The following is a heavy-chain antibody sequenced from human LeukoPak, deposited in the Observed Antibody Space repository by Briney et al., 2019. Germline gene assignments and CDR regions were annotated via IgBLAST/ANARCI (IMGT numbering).Heavy chain of an antibody. CDR3: ARQITLGANANDY. V-gene: IGHV4-61*02. D-gene: IGHD1-26*01. Sequence: SQTLSLTCTVSGGSISSGSYYWSWIRQPAGRGLEWIGRIYTSGSTNYNPSLKSRVTISIDTSKNQFSLKMTSVTAADTAVYYCARQITLGANANDYWGQGTLVTVSS. CDR2: IYTSGST. CDR1: GGSISSGSYY. J-gene: IGHJ4*02.